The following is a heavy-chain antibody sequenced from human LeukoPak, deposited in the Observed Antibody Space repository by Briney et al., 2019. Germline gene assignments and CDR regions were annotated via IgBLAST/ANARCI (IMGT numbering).Heavy chain of an antibody. Sequence: GGSLRLSCAASGFTFSSYGMHWVRQAPGKGLEWLAAIWYDGSNKYYADSVKGRFTISRDNSKNTLYLQMNSLRAEDTAVYYCATVTSGLTYFDYWGQGTLVTVSS. J-gene: IGHJ4*02. CDR1: GFTFSSYG. CDR3: ATVTSGLTYFDY. CDR2: IWYDGSNK. V-gene: IGHV3-33*01. D-gene: IGHD3-10*01.